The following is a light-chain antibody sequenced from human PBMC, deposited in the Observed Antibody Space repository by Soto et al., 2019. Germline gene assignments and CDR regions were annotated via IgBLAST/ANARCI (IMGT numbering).Light chain of an antibody. CDR3: QQYKNWPHT. CDR2: GAS. CDR1: QSVSNN. J-gene: IGKJ1*01. V-gene: IGKV3-15*01. Sequence: EILLTQSPGTLSLSPGERATLSCGASQSVSNNYLDWYQQKPGQAPRLLIYGASTRATGIPARFSGSGSGTEFTLTISSMKSEDFEVYYCQQYKNWPHTFGQGTKVDIK.